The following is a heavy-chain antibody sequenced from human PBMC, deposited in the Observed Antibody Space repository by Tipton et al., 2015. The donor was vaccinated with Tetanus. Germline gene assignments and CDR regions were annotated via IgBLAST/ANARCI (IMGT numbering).Heavy chain of an antibody. CDR2: INPNSGAT. CDR3: ARERHLDY. Sequence: QLVQSGPEVKKPGASVKVSCKASGYTFTDYYMHWVRQAPGQGLEWMGWINPNSGATNYAQKFQGRVTMTRVTSISTAYMELSSLRSDDTAVYYCARERHLDYWGQGTLVTVSS. CDR1: GYTFTDYY. V-gene: IGHV1-2*02. D-gene: IGHD1-1*01. J-gene: IGHJ4*02.